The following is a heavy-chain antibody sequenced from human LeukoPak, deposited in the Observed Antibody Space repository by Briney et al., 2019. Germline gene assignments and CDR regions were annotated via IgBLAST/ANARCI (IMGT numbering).Heavy chain of an antibody. J-gene: IGHJ2*01. CDR1: GISFKNTW. CDR2: IRSQVDGGTA. V-gene: IGHV3-15*01. CDR3: ATVYWYFDL. Sequence: GGSLRLSRAATGISFKNTWMSWVRQAPGKGLEWVGLIRSQVDGGTADYAAAVKGRFSISRDDSKNTLHLQMRSLKTEDTALYYCATVYWYFDLWGLGTLVSVSA.